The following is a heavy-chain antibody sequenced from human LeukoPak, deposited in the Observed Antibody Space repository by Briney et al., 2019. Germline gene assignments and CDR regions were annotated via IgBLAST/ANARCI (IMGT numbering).Heavy chain of an antibody. D-gene: IGHD6-19*01. CDR2: INCNGGST. CDR3: ARGRYSSGWYYFDY. V-gene: IGHV3-20*04. CDR1: GFTFDDYG. J-gene: IGHJ4*02. Sequence: PGGSLRLSCAASGFTFDDYGMSWVRQAPGKGLEWVSGINCNGGSTGYADSVKGRFTISRDNGKKSLYLQMNSLRAEDTALYYCARGRYSSGWYYFDYWGQGTLVTVSS.